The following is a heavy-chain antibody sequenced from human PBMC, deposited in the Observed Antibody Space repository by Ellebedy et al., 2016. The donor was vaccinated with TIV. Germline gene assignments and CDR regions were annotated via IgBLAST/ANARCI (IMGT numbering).Heavy chain of an antibody. D-gene: IGHD1-26*01. J-gene: IGHJ4*02. CDR2: VSYDGTNH. Sequence: GGSLRLXCAASGFTFSSSTMHWVRPAPTMGLERVAAVSYDGTNHYYADSVKGRFTISRDNSKDTLYLQMNSLRPGDTAVYYCATARWEFLGWGQGTLVTVSS. V-gene: IGHV3-30-3*01. CDR1: GFTFSSST. CDR3: ATARWEFLG.